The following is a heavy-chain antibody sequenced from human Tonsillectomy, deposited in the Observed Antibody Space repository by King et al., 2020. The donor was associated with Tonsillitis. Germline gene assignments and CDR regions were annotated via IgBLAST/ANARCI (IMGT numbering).Heavy chain of an antibody. Sequence: QLVQSGAEVKKPGASVKVSCKASGYTFTSYGISWVRQAPGQGLEWMGWISAYNGNTNYAQKLQGRVTMTTDTSTSTAYMELRRLRSDDTAVYYCARDSITFYYDSSGYYYDYWGQGTLVTVSS. V-gene: IGHV1-18*01. CDR3: ARDSITFYYDSSGYYYDY. J-gene: IGHJ4*02. D-gene: IGHD3-22*01. CDR2: ISAYNGNT. CDR1: GYTFTSYG.